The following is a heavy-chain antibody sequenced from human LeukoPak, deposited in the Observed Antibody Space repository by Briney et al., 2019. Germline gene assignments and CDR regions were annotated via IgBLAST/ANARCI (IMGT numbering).Heavy chain of an antibody. CDR3: FPDSSGYYYSY. J-gene: IGHJ4*02. Sequence: ASVKVSCKASGYTSTGYYMHWVRQAPGQGLEWMGWINPNSGGTNYAQKFQGRVTMTRDTSISTAYMELSRLRSDDTAVYYCFPDSSGYYYSYWGQGTLVTVSS. D-gene: IGHD3-22*01. V-gene: IGHV1-2*02. CDR1: GYTSTGYY. CDR2: INPNSGGT.